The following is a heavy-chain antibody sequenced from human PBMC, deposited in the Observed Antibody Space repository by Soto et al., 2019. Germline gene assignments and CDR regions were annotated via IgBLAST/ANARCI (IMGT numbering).Heavy chain of an antibody. CDR2: ISGSGGST. CDR1: GFTFSSYA. D-gene: IGHD6-13*01. V-gene: IGHV3-23*01. J-gene: IGHJ4*02. CDR3: AKGDSSSWYPFDY. Sequence: EVQLLESGGGLVQPGGSLRLSCAASGFTFSSYAMSWVRQAPGKGLEWVSAISGSGGSTYYADSVKGWFTISRDNSKNTLYLQMNSLRAEDTAVYYCAKGDSSSWYPFDYWGQGTLVTVSS.